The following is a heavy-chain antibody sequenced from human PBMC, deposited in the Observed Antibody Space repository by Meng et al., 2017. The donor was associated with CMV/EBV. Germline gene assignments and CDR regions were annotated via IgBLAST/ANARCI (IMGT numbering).Heavy chain of an antibody. CDR2: IYPGDSDT. D-gene: IGHD2-2*02. V-gene: IGHV5-51*01. CDR3: ARHLRYCSSTSCYIGDY. J-gene: IGHJ4*02. CDR1: GYSFTSYW. Sequence: GESLMISCKGSGYSFTSYWIGWVRQMTGKGLEWMGIIYPGDSDTRYSPSFQGQVTISADKSISTAYLQWSSLKASDTAMYYCARHLRYCSSTSCYIGDYWGQRTLVTVSS.